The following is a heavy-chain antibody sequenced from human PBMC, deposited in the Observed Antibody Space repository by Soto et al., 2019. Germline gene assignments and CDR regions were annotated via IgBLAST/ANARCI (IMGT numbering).Heavy chain of an antibody. CDR3: ARHSSGWYGEGY. CDR2: ISAYNGNT. V-gene: IGHV1-18*01. Sequence: QVQLVQSGAEVKKPGASVKVSCKASGYTFTSYGISWVRQAPGQGLEWMGWISAYNGNTNYAQKPXGXXTTTTDTTTSTAYMELRSLRSNDTAVYYYARHSSGWYGEGYWGQGTMVSVSS. D-gene: IGHD6-19*01. J-gene: IGHJ4*02. CDR1: GYTFTSYG.